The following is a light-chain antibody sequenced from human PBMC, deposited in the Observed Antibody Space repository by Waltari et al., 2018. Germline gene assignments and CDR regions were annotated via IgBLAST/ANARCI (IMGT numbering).Light chain of an antibody. J-gene: IGLJ3*02. Sequence: QSVLTQSPSASGTPGQRVTISCSGSSSNLGANYVYWYQQFPGTALRLLIYRSYQRPSGVPDRFSGSKSGTSASLAISGLRSEDEADYYCATWDDSLNAWVFGGGTRLTAL. V-gene: IGLV1-47*01. CDR2: RSY. CDR3: ATWDDSLNAWV. CDR1: SSNLGANY.